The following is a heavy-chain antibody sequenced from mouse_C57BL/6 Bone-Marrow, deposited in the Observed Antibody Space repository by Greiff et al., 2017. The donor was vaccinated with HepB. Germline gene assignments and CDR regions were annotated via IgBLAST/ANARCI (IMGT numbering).Heavy chain of an antibody. CDR2: IDPANGNT. J-gene: IGHJ4*01. Sequence: VQLKESVAELVRPGASVKLSCTASGFNIKNTYMHWVKQRPEQGLEWIGRIDPANGNTKYAPKFQGKATITADTSSNTAYLQLSSLTSEDTAIYYCATNYLLLRYYAMDYWGQGTSVTVSS. D-gene: IGHD1-1*01. CDR1: GFNIKNTY. CDR3: ATNYLLLRYYAMDY. V-gene: IGHV14-3*01.